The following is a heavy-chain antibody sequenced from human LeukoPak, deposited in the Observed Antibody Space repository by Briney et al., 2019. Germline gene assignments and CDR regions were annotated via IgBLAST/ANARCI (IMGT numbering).Heavy chain of an antibody. J-gene: IGHJ4*02. D-gene: IGHD2/OR15-2a*01. CDR2: ISESGSST. Sequence: GETLRLSCAASGFTFSSYGMSWVRQAPGKGLEWVTTISESGSSTYYADSVKGRLTISGDNSKNTLYVQMNSLRAEDTAVYFCARGAFYDYWGQGTLVTVSS. CDR1: GFTFSSYG. V-gene: IGHV3-23*01. CDR3: ARGAFYDY.